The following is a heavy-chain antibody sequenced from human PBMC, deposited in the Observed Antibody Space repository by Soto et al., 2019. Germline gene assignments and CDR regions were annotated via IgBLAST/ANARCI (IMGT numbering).Heavy chain of an antibody. Sequence: SETLSLTCAVSSGSISSSNWWSWVRQPPGKGLEWIGEIYHSGSTNYNPSLKSRVTISVDKSKNQFSLKLSSVTAADTAVYYCARVEGDYGDYLDYWGQGTLVTVSS. V-gene: IGHV4-4*02. CDR1: SGSISSSNW. CDR3: ARVEGDYGDYLDY. J-gene: IGHJ4*02. D-gene: IGHD4-17*01. CDR2: IYHSGST.